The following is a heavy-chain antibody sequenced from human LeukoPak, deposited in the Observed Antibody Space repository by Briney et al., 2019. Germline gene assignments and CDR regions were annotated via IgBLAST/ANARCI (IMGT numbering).Heavy chain of an antibody. CDR1: GYTFTGYY. J-gene: IGHJ5*02. Sequence: ASVTVSCKASGYTFTGYYMHWVRQAPAQGLKWMGWINPNSGGTNHAQRLQGRVTMTRDTSISTAYMELSRLRSDDTAVYYCARDPAYIVLMVYGRGWFDPWGQGTLVTVSS. CDR2: INPNSGGT. CDR3: ARDPAYIVLMVYGRGWFDP. V-gene: IGHV1-2*02. D-gene: IGHD2-8*01.